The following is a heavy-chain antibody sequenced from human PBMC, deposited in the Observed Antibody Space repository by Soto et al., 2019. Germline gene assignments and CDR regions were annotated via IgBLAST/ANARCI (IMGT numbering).Heavy chain of an antibody. Sequence: GGSLRLSCAVSGFTVSSNYMSWVRQAPGKGLEWVSVIYAGTGTYYADPVKGRFTISRDSSKNTLYVQMNSLRAEDTGLYYCARGMMYRSGWTPRYYYAMDAWGQGTTVTVSS. CDR3: ARGMMYRSGWTPRYYYAMDA. CDR1: GFTVSSNY. D-gene: IGHD6-19*01. CDR2: IYAGTGT. J-gene: IGHJ6*02. V-gene: IGHV3-53*01.